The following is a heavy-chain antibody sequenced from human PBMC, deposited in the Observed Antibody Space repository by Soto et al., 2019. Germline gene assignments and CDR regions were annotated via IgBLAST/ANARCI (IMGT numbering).Heavy chain of an antibody. J-gene: IGHJ6*02. V-gene: IGHV3-23*01. CDR3: AILAARIYYYYGMDV. Sequence: KHGGSLRLSCAASGFTFSSYAMSWVRQAPGKGLEWVSAISGSGGSTYYADSVKGRFTITRDNSKNTLYLQMNSLRAEDTAVYYCAILAARIYYYYGMDVWGQGTTVTVSS. CDR2: ISGSGGST. D-gene: IGHD6-6*01. CDR1: GFTFSSYA.